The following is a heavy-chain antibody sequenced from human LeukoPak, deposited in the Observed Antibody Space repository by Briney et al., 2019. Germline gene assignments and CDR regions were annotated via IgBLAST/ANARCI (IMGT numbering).Heavy chain of an antibody. Sequence: PGGSLRLSCAASGFTFSSNAMTWVRQAPGKGLEWVSTITGSDDRTYYADSVRGRFTISRDYSKNTVHLQLNSLRAEDTAVYYCAKDGEFYGDSYYFDYWGQGTLVTVSS. D-gene: IGHD4-17*01. CDR1: GFTFSSNA. CDR3: AKDGEFYGDSYYFDY. J-gene: IGHJ4*02. V-gene: IGHV3-23*01. CDR2: ITGSDDRT.